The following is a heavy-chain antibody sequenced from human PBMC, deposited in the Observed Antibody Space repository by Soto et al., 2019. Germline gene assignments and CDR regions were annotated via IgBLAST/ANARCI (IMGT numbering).Heavy chain of an antibody. CDR3: TATPRHGMGG. V-gene: IGHV3-74*01. CDR1: GFRVSDYW. J-gene: IGHJ6*02. CDR2: VSNEGSK. Sequence: EVQLVESGGGLVQPGGSLRLACAGSGFRVSDYWMHWVRQAPGKGLVWVSRVSNEGSKEYADFVKGRFTLSKDNAKNTLYLEMDSLSVEDTALYYCTATPRHGMGGWGQGNKVTV.